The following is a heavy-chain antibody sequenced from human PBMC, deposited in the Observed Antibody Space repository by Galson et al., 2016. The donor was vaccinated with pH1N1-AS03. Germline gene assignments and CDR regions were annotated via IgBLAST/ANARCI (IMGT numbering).Heavy chain of an antibody. CDR3: ARLSSAVNFFDS. D-gene: IGHD2-15*01. J-gene: IGHJ4*02. CDR2: IYTSGNT. Sequence: WIRQPAGKGLEWIGDIYTSGNTNYNPSLKSRVSISADTSKNQFSLNLNSVTAADTAMYYCARLSSAVNFFDSWGQGTLVTVSS. V-gene: IGHV4-61*09.